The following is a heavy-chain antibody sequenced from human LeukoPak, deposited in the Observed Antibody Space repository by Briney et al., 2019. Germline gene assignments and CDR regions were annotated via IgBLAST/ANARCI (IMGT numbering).Heavy chain of an antibody. V-gene: IGHV1-46*01. J-gene: IGHJ4*02. D-gene: IGHD2-21*02. CDR3: ASEYCGGDCYTRSSLGY. CDR1: GFTFTSYY. CDR2: INPSGGST. Sequence: ASVKVSCKASGFTFTSYYMHWVRQAPGQGLEWMGIINPSGGSTSYAQKFQGRVTMTRDTSTSTVYMELGSLRSEDTAVYYCASEYCGGDCYTRSSLGYWGQGTLVTVSS.